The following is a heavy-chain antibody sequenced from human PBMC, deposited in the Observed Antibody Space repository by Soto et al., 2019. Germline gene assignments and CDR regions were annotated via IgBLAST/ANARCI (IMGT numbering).Heavy chain of an antibody. D-gene: IGHD3-22*01. Sequence: DVQLVESGGGLVKPGGSLRLSCRGYGFIFTNAWMSWVRQAPGKGLEWVGRVKSKTDGGTTDYAVPLKGRFTISRDYSKNSLYLQMNNLKIADTAVDYCPAVGYYSDCRDYYPLDFWGQGTLVTVSS. V-gene: IGHV3-15*01. CDR2: VKSKTDGGTT. CDR1: GFIFTNAW. CDR3: PAVGYYSDCRDYYPLDF. J-gene: IGHJ4*02.